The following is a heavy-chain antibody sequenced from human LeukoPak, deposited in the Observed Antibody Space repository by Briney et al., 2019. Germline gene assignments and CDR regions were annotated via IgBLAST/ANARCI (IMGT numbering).Heavy chain of an antibody. CDR2: INPNSGDT. J-gene: IGHJ4*02. CDR1: GYTFTGYY. D-gene: IGHD4-4*01. Sequence: ASVKVSCKASGYTFTGYYMHWVRQAPGQGLEWMGWINPNSGDTNYAQKVQVRVTITMDTSTSTAYMALSRLRSDDTAVYYCARTTFDYSFDYWGQGTLVTASS. CDR3: ARTTFDYSFDY. V-gene: IGHV1-2*02.